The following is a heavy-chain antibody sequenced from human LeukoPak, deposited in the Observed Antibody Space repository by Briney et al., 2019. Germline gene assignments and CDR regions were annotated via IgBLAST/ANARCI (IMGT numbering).Heavy chain of an antibody. CDR1: GGPISSYY. CDR2: IYYSGST. CDR3: ARDNWNYGSSMDV. D-gene: IGHD1-7*01. Sequence: SETLSLTCTVSGGPISSYYWSWIRQPPGKGLEWIGYIYYSGSTNYNPSLKSRVTISVDTSKNQFSLKLSSVTAADTAVYYCARDNWNYGSSMDVWGQGTTVTVSS. J-gene: IGHJ6*02. V-gene: IGHV4-59*01.